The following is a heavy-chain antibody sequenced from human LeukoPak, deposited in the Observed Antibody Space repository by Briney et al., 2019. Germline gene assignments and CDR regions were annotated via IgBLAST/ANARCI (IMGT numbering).Heavy chain of an antibody. V-gene: IGHV3-23*01. CDR2: ITSGFTP. J-gene: IGHJ4*02. D-gene: IGHD2-15*01. Sequence: GGSLRLSCAASGLTFSDYAMSWFRQALGKGLEWVSGITSGFTPHYADSVKGRFTISRDNSKNTFHLQLNSLRAEDTAVYYCAKDYSDSRVADVFFEYWGQGTLVTVSS. CDR3: AKDYSDSRVADVFFEY. CDR1: GLTFSDYA.